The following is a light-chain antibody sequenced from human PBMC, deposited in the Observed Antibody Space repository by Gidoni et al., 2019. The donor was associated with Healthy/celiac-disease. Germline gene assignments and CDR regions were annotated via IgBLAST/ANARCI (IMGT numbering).Light chain of an antibody. J-gene: IGKJ1*01. CDR3: QRSYSTPWT. Sequence: DLQMTQSPSSLSASLGDRVTITCRASQSISSYFTCYQQKPGKAPKLLLYAASSLQSGVPSRFSGSGAGTDFTLTISSLQPEDFATYYCQRSYSTPWTFGQGTKVEIK. CDR2: AAS. CDR1: QSISSY. V-gene: IGKV1-39*01.